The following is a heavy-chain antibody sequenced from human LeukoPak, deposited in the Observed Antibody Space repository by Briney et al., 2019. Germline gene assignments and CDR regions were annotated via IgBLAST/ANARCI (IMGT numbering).Heavy chain of an antibody. CDR1: GFTFSSYA. D-gene: IGHD6-13*01. CDR2: ISCDGSNK. V-gene: IGHV3-30-3*01. Sequence: GGSLRLSCAASGFTFSSYAMHWVRQAPGKGLEWVAVISCDGSNKYYADSVKGRFTISRDNSKNTLYLQMNSLRAEDTAVYYCARAIAAAGWYFDLWGRGTLVTVSS. CDR3: ARAIAAAGWYFDL. J-gene: IGHJ2*01.